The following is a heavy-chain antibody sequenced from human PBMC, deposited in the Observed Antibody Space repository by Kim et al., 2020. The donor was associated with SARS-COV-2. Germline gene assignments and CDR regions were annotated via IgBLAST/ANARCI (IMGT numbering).Heavy chain of an antibody. CDR2: IYPSDSDT. V-gene: IGHV5-51*01. D-gene: IGHD6-19*01. CDR1: GVSFSNYW. CDR3: ARARGASGAQNWFDP. Sequence: GESLKISCKSSGVSFSNYWIAWVRQMPGDGLELMGVIYPSDSDTRYSPSFQGQVTISVDKSITTAYLQWSSLRASDTAIYYCARARGASGAQNWFDPWGQGTLVTVSS. J-gene: IGHJ5*02.